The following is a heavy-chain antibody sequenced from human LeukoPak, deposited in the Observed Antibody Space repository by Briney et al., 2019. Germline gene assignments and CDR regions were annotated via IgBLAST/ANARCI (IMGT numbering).Heavy chain of an antibody. J-gene: IGHJ4*02. CDR3: ARRGFYDTSGYLFDY. Sequence: PGGSLRLSCAASGFTFSSYEMNWVRQAPGKGLEWVSYISTSGSPIDYGNSVKGRFTISGDNAKNSLYLQMNSLRAEDTALYYCARRGFYDTSGYLFDYWGQGTLVTVSS. CDR2: ISTSGSPI. CDR1: GFTFSSYE. V-gene: IGHV3-48*03. D-gene: IGHD3-22*01.